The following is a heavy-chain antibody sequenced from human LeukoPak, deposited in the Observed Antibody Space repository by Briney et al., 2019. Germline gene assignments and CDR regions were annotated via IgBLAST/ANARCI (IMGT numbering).Heavy chain of an antibody. V-gene: IGHV3-30*02. J-gene: IGHJ4*01. CDR3: ARDPFMTTGWGIDY. CDR2: IRYDGSNK. CDR1: GFTVSSNY. Sequence: GGSLRLSCAASGFTVSSNYMSWVRQATGKGLVWVAFIRYDGSNKYYADSVKGRFTISRDNSKNTLYLQMNSLRAENTAVYYCARDPFMTTGWGIDYWGQGTLVTVSS. D-gene: IGHD3-16*01.